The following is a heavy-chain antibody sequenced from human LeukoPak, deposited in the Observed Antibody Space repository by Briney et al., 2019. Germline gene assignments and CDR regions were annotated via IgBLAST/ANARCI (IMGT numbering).Heavy chain of an antibody. V-gene: IGHV5-51*01. CDR3: ARSHTLMAFFDY. CDR2: IHPGDSDT. D-gene: IGHD5-18*01. J-gene: IGHJ4*02. CDR1: GYSFTTFW. Sequence: GESLKISCKGSGYSFTTFWIGWVRQMPGKGLEWMGIIHPGDSDTTYSPSFQGQITISVDKSIGTAYLQWSGLKASDTAIYYCARSHTLMAFFDYWGQGTLVTVSS.